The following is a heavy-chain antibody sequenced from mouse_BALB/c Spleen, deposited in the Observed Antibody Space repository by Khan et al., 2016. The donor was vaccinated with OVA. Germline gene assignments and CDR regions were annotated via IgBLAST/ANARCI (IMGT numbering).Heavy chain of an antibody. CDR2: ISSAGDYT. Sequence: EVELVESGGGLVKPGGSLKLSCEVSGFTFSTYAMSWVRQNSEKRLEWVASISSAGDYTFYLDSVKGRFTISRDNAQNTLYLEMSSLRSDDTAMYYCARSPDGNFGYWGQGTLVTVSA. D-gene: IGHD2-3*01. CDR1: GFTFSTYA. V-gene: IGHV5-9-3*01. J-gene: IGHJ3*02. CDR3: ARSPDGNFGY.